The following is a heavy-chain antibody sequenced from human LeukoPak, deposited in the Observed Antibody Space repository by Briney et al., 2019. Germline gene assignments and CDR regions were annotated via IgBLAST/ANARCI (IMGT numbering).Heavy chain of an antibody. CDR2: ISSSSSYI. CDR1: GFTFSSYS. J-gene: IGHJ4*02. V-gene: IGHV3-21*01. CDR3: ARVRDGNNAPLDY. D-gene: IGHD5-24*01. Sequence: GGSLRLSCAASGFTFSSYSMNWVRQTPGKGLEWVSSISSSSSYIYYADSVKGRFTISRDNAKNSLYLQMNSLRAEDTAVYYCARVRDGNNAPLDYWGQGTLVTVSS.